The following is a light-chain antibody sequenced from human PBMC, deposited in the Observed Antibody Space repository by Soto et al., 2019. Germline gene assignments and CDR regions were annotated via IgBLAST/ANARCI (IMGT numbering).Light chain of an antibody. J-gene: IGLJ1*01. CDR2: EVS. CDR3: CSYAVSSTYV. CDR1: SSDVGSYKL. V-gene: IGLV2-23*02. Sequence: QSVLTQPASVSGSPGQSITISCTGTSSDVGSYKLVSWYQQHPGKAPKLMIYEVSKRPSGVSNRFSGSKSGNTASLTISGLQAEDEADYYCCSYAVSSTYVFGTGTKLTVL.